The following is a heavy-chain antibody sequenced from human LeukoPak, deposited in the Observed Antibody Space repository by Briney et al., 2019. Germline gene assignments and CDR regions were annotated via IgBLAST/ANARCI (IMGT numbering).Heavy chain of an antibody. D-gene: IGHD2/OR15-2a*01. Sequence: SETLSRTCTVSGGAISSYYWSWIRQPPGKGLEWIGYIYYSGSTNYNPSLKSRVTISLDKSKNQFSLKRSAVAAADTAVYYCASGGDVYAALDDWGQGTLVTVSS. CDR1: GGAISSYY. J-gene: IGHJ4*02. V-gene: IGHV4-59*12. CDR2: IYYSGST. CDR3: ASGGDVYAALDD.